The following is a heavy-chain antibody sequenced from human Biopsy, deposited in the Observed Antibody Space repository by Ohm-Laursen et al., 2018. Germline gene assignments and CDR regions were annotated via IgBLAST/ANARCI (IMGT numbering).Heavy chain of an antibody. CDR1: GVTLSGYA. Sequence: SLRLSCAASGVTLSGYAMNWVRQAPGKGLEWVSSISASSSYIHYADSVKGRFTVSRDNAKNSLYLQMNSLRAADTAIYYCARSRGGSGIATIYYYGMDVWGQGTTVTVSS. D-gene: IGHD3-10*01. V-gene: IGHV3-21*06. CDR3: ARSRGGSGIATIYYYGMDV. CDR2: ISASSSYI. J-gene: IGHJ6*02.